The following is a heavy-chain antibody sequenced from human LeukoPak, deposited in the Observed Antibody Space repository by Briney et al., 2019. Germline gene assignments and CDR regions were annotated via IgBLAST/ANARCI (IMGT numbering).Heavy chain of an antibody. CDR2: ISYDGSNK. V-gene: IGHV3-30*18. D-gene: IGHD4-17*01. CDR1: GFTFSSYG. Sequence: TGGSLRLSCAASGFTFSSYGMHWVRQAPGKGLEWVAVISYDGSNKYYADSVKGRFTISRDNSKNTLYLQMNSLRAEDAAVYYCAKADGSTVTTNFDYWGQGTLVTVSS. CDR3: AKADGSTVTTNFDY. J-gene: IGHJ4*02.